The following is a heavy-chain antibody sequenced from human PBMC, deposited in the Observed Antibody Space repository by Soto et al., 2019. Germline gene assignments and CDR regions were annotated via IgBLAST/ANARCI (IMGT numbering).Heavy chain of an antibody. Sequence: GGSLRLSCAASGFTFSSYAMNWVRQAPGKGLEWVSTIDYSGGSTYYAGSVKGRFTISRDNSKNTLYLQMNCLRAEDTAVYYCAKETSGSYYSDYWGQGTLVTVSS. CDR2: IDYSGGST. V-gene: IGHV3-23*01. D-gene: IGHD1-26*01. CDR1: GFTFSSYA. CDR3: AKETSGSYYSDY. J-gene: IGHJ4*02.